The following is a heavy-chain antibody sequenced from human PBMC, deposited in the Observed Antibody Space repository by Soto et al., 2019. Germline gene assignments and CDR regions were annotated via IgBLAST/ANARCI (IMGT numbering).Heavy chain of an antibody. J-gene: IGHJ4*02. CDR1: EFTFRSYW. CDR3: TKASGTYLKYYFHY. V-gene: IGHV3-74*01. Sequence: GGSLILSCAASEFTFRSYWMHWVRQSPGKGLVWASRISGDGSSTTYADSVRGRFTISRDNANNTVYLQVNSLRAGDTAVYYCTKASGTYLKYYFHYWGQGTLVTVSS. CDR2: ISGDGSST. D-gene: IGHD1-26*01.